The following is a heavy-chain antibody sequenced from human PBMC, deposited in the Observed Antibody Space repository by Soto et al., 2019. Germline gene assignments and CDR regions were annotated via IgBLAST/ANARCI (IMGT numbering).Heavy chain of an antibody. CDR1: GYSFTSYW. CDR3: ARAKPDRGAPFDY. J-gene: IGHJ4*02. V-gene: IGHV5-51*01. CDR2: IYPGDSDT. Sequence: PGESLKISCKGSGYSFTSYWIGWVRQMPGKGLEWMGLIYPGDSDTKYSPSFQGQVTISRDNSKNTLYLQMNSLRAEDTAVYYWARAKPDRGAPFDYWGQGTLVTVSS. D-gene: IGHD3-10*01.